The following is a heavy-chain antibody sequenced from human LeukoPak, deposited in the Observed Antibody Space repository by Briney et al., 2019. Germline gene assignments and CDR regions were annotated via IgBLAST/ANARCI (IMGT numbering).Heavy chain of an antibody. D-gene: IGHD3-22*01. CDR2: ISSSSSTI. Sequence: PGGSLRLSCAASGFTFSSYSMNWVRQAPGKGLEWVSYISSSSSTIYYADSVKGRFTISRDNAKNSLYLQTNSLRDEDMSVYYCARASGYYITDYGGEGTLLTVPS. CDR1: GFTFSSYS. J-gene: IGHJ4*02. CDR3: ARASGYYITDY. V-gene: IGHV3-48*02.